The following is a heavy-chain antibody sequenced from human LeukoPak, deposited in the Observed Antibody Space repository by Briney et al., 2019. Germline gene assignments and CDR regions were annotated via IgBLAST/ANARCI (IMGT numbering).Heavy chain of an antibody. J-gene: IGHJ4*02. CDR2: IWYDGSME. D-gene: IGHD5-18*01. CDR3: ARELETAMVFDF. V-gene: IGHV3-33*01. Sequence: PGGSLRLSCAASGFTFITYGMHWVRQAPGKGLEWVAVIWYDGSMEYYADSVKGRFTISRDNSKNTLYLQMNSLRAEDTAVYYCARELETAMVFDFWGQGTLVTVSS. CDR1: GFTFITYG.